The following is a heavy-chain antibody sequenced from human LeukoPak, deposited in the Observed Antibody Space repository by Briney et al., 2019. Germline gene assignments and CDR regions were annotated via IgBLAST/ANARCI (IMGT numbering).Heavy chain of an antibody. CDR1: GGPISSYY. J-gene: IGHJ2*01. CDR2: IYYSGST. V-gene: IGHV4-59*01. Sequence: SETLSLTCTVSGGPISSYYWSWIRQPPGKGLEWIGYIYYSGSTNYNPSLKSRVTISVDTSKNQFSLKLSSVTAADTAVYYCATNTVTATYWYFDLWGRGTLVTVSS. CDR3: ATNTVTATYWYFDL. D-gene: IGHD4-17*01.